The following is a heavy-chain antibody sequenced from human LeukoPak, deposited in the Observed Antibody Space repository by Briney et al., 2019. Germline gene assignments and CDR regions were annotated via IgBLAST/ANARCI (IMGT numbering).Heavy chain of an antibody. Sequence: SETLSLTCAVSGYSISSGYYWGWIGQPPGKGLEWIGSIYHSGSTYYNPSLKSRVTISVDTSKNQFSLKLSSVTAADTAVYYCAQRVRGGNNWFDPWGQGTLVTVSS. CDR3: AQRVRGGNNWFDP. D-gene: IGHD1-1*01. V-gene: IGHV4-38-2*01. CDR2: IYHSGST. J-gene: IGHJ5*02. CDR1: GYSISSGYY.